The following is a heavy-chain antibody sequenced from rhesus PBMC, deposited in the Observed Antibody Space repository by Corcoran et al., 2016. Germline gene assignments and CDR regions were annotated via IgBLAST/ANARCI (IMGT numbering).Heavy chain of an antibody. CDR2: INGDTGAT. CDR1: GASISSYW. CDR3: TSGWNIGEYGLGT. Sequence: QVQLQESGPGLVKPSETLSLTCAVSGASISSYWWPWIRQPPGRGLEYIGEINGDTGATYYNPALKSRVTISKDASKNQFSLKLSSVSAADTALYYCTSGWNIGEYGLGTWGQGVVVVVSS. V-gene: IGHV4-80*01. J-gene: IGHJ6*01. D-gene: IGHD1-20*01.